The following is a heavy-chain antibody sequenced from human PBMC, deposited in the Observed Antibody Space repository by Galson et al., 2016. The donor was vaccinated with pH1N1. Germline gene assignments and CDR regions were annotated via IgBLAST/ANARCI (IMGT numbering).Heavy chain of an antibody. CDR1: GGSINSGGYS. CDR3: AGYCTTTNWYFGAFDI. V-gene: IGHV4-30-2*01. CDR2: IYQSGST. D-gene: IGHD2-2*01. J-gene: IGHJ3*02. Sequence: TLSLTCAVSGGSINSGGYSWGWIRQPPGKGLEWIGYIYQSGSTYYNPSLKSRLTISLDRSKDQFSLKLSSVTAADTAMYYCAGYCTTTNWYFGAFDIWGQGTMVTVSS.